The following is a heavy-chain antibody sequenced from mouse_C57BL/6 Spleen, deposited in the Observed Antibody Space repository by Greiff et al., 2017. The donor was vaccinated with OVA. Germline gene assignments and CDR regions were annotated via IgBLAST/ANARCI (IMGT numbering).Heavy chain of an antibody. CDR3: ARAGTGPYYFDY. J-gene: IGHJ2*01. CDR1: GFTFSSYG. Sequence: EVKLVESGGDLVKPGGSLKLSCAASGFTFSSYGMSWVRQTPDKRLEWVATISSGGGYTYYPDSVKGRFTISRDNAKNTLYLQMSSLKSEDTAMYYCARAGTGPYYFDYWGQGTTLTVSS. V-gene: IGHV5-6*01. D-gene: IGHD4-1*01. CDR2: ISSGGGYT.